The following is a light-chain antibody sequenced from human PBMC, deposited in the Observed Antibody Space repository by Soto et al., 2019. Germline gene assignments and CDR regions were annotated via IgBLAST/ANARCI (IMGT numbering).Light chain of an antibody. V-gene: IGLV2-23*01. Sequence: QSVLTQPASVSGSPGQSITISCTGTSSDVGSYNLVSWYQQYPGKAPKLIIYEDTKRPSGVSNRFSCSKSGNTASRTISGLQAEDEADYYCCSYGGSATSYVFGPGTKLTVL. J-gene: IGLJ1*01. CDR1: SSDVGSYNL. CDR3: CSYGGSATSYV. CDR2: EDT.